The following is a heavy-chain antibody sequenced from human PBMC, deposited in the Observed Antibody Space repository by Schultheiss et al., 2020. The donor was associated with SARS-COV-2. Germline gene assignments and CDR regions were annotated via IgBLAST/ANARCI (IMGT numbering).Heavy chain of an antibody. V-gene: IGHV3-21*01. CDR1: GFTFSSYS. Sequence: GESLKISCAASGFTFSSYSMNWVRQAPGKGLEWVSSISSSSSYIYYADSVKGRFTISRDNAKNSLYLQMNSLRAEDTAVYYCAQGYCSGGSCSTFDYWGQGTLVTVSS. D-gene: IGHD2-15*01. CDR2: ISSSSSYI. CDR3: AQGYCSGGSCSTFDY. J-gene: IGHJ4*02.